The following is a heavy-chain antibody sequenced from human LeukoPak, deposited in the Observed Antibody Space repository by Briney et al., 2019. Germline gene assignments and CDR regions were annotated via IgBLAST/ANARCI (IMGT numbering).Heavy chain of an antibody. V-gene: IGHV4-59*01. J-gene: IGHJ4*02. CDR3: ARGVEVATTLDY. Sequence: SETLSLTCTVSGGSISSYYWSWIRQPPGKGLEWIGYIYYSGSTNYNPSLKSRVTISVDTSKNQFSLKLSSVTAADTAVYYCARGVEVATTLDYWGQGTLVTVSS. D-gene: IGHD5-24*01. CDR1: GGSISSYY. CDR2: IYYSGST.